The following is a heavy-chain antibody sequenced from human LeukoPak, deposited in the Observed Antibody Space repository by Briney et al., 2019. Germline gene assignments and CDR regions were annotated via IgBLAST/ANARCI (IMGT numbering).Heavy chain of an antibody. D-gene: IGHD3-22*01. CDR3: ARDYYGSSGYYWVDY. Sequence: SETLSLTCAVSGGSISSGGYSWSWIRQPPGKGLEWIGYIYYSGSTYYNPSLKSRVTISVDTSKNQFSLKLSSVTAADTAVYYCARDYYGSSGYYWVDYWGQGTLVTVSS. J-gene: IGHJ4*02. CDR1: GGSISSGGYS. CDR2: IYYSGST. V-gene: IGHV4-30-4*07.